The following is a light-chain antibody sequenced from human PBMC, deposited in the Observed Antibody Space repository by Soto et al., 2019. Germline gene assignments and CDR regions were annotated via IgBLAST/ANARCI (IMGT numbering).Light chain of an antibody. CDR1: SSDVGGYNY. CDR3: SSYTTSNTVV. V-gene: IGLV2-14*03. J-gene: IGLJ2*01. CDR2: DVT. Sequence: QSALTQPASVSAYPGQSITISCSGTSSDVGGYNYVSWYQQRPGKAPQLLIYDVTNRPSGVSYRFSGSKSGSMASLTISGLQAEDEADYYCSSYTTSNTVVFGGGTKLTVL.